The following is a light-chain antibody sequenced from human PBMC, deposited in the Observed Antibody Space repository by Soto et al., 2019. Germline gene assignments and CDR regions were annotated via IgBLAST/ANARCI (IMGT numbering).Light chain of an antibody. CDR1: QTISSW. CDR2: KAS. Sequence: DIQMTQSASTLSGSVGDRVTITCRASQTISSWLAWYQQKPGRAPKLLSYKASTLKSGVPSRFRGSGSGTEFTLTISSLQPDDFATYYCQHYNSYSEAFGQGTKVDIK. V-gene: IGKV1-5*03. J-gene: IGKJ1*01. CDR3: QHYNSYSEA.